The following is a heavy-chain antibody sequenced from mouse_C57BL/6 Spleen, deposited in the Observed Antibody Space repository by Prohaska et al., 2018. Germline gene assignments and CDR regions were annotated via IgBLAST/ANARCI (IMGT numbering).Heavy chain of an antibody. CDR1: GIDFSRYW. J-gene: IGHJ1*03. V-gene: IGHV4-1*01. Sequence: GSLKLSCAASGIDFSRYWMSWVRRAPGKGLEWIGEINPDSSTINYAPSLKDKFIISRDNAKNTLYLQMSKVRSEDTAIYYCTSPEVPYWHDDVWSKATTVTVST. CDR2: INPDSSTI. D-gene: IGHD5-1*01. CDR3: TSPEVPYWHDDV.